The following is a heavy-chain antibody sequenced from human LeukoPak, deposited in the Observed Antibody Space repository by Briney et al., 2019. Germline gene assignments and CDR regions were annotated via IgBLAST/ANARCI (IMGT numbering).Heavy chain of an antibody. CDR1: GGSISSYY. D-gene: IGHD3-3*01. CDR3: ARSNYDFWSGYPRNWFDP. CDR2: IYYSGST. J-gene: IGHJ5*02. V-gene: IGHV4-59*12. Sequence: PSETLSLTCTVSGGSISSYYWSWIRQPPGKGLEWIGCIYYSGSTNYNPSFKSRVTISVDTSKNQFSLKLSSVTAADTAVYYCARSNYDFWSGYPRNWFDPWGQGTLVTVSS.